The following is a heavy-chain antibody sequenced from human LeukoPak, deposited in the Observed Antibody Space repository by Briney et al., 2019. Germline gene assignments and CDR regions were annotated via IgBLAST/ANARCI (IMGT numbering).Heavy chain of an antibody. CDR3: ARAPPRVTAAGYDY. CDR2: ISSSSSYM. J-gene: IGHJ4*02. CDR1: GFTFSRYT. V-gene: IGHV3-21*01. Sequence: GGSLRLSCAASGFTFSRYTMNWVRQAPGKGLEWVSSISSSSSYMYYADSLKGRVTISRDNAKNSLYLQMNSLRAEDAAVYYCARAPPRVTAAGYDYWGQGTLVTVSS. D-gene: IGHD6-13*01.